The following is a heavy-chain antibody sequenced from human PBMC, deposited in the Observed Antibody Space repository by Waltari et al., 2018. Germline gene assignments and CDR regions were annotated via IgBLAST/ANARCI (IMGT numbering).Heavy chain of an antibody. CDR3: ARVEDYYYYMDV. Sequence: QVQLVQSGAEVKKPGASVKVSCKASGYTFTSYDINWVRQATGQGLEWMGWMNPNSGNTGYAQKFQGRVTMTRNTSISTAYMELSSPRSEDTAVYYCARVEDYYYYMDVWGKGTTVTVSS. D-gene: IGHD3-3*01. J-gene: IGHJ6*03. V-gene: IGHV1-8*01. CDR1: GYTFTSYD. CDR2: MNPNSGNT.